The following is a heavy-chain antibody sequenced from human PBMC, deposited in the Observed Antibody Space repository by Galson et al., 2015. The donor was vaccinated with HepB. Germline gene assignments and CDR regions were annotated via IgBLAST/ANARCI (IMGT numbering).Heavy chain of an antibody. CDR3: AKGLPSQLDNYFDY. CDR1: GFTFSGFA. J-gene: IGHJ4*02. CDR2: ISGSGGSS. Sequence: SLRLSCAASGFTFSGFAMNWVRQAPGKGLEWVSGISGSGGSSDYAHSVKGRFTISRDNSENTLYPQMNSLRAEDTAVYYCAKGLPSQLDNYFDYWGQGTLVTVSS. D-gene: IGHD2-21*02. V-gene: IGHV3-23*01.